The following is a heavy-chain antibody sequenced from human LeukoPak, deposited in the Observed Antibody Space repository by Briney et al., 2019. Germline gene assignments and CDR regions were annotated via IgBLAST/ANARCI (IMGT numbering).Heavy chain of an antibody. CDR1: GYTFTVYY. V-gene: IGHV1-2*02. J-gene: IGHJ4*02. CDR3: ARVVVVPAAGPLDY. CDR2: INPNSGGT. Sequence: ASVTVSCTASGYTFTVYYMHWVRQAPGQGLEGMGWINPNSGGTNYAQKFQGRVTMTRDTSISTAYMELSRLRSDDTAVYYCARVVVVPAAGPLDYWGQGTLVTVAS. D-gene: IGHD2-2*01.